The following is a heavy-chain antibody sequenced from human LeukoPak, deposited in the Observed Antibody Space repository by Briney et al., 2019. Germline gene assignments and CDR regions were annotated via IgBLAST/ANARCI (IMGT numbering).Heavy chain of an antibody. V-gene: IGHV3-23*01. CDR2: ISGSGGST. CDR1: GFTFSSYA. CDR3: AKDKAMIVVVTALYDY. D-gene: IGHD3-22*01. Sequence: GGSLRLSCAASGFTFSSYAMSWVRQAPGKGLEWVSAISGSGGSTYYADSVKGRFTISRDNSKTTLYLQMNSLRAEDTAVYYCAKDKAMIVVVTALYDYWGQGTLVTVSS. J-gene: IGHJ4*02.